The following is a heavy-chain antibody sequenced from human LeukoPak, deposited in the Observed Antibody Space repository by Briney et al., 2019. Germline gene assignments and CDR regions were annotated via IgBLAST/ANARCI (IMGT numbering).Heavy chain of an antibody. CDR3: ARFNGRGVSNDY. D-gene: IGHD3-10*01. J-gene: IGHJ4*02. CDR1: GYTFTGYY. CDR2: MNPKSGNT. Sequence: ASVKVSCKASGYTFTGYYMHWVRQATGQGLGWMGWMNPKSGNTSYAQKFQGRVTMTRNSSISTANMELSSLRSEDTAVYYCARFNGRGVSNDYWGQGTLVTVSA. V-gene: IGHV1-8*02.